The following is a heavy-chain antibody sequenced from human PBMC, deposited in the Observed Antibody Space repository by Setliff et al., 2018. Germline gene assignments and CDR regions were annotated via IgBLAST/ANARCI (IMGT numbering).Heavy chain of an antibody. CDR2: ISGYNGYT. D-gene: IGHD2-2*01. CDR1: GYTFAKYG. J-gene: IGHJ3*02. CDR3: VRDRAAIVVGPPTAAFDI. Sequence: VKVSCKAFGYTFAKYGTSWVRQAPGQGLEWMGWISGYNGYTVYAQKLQGRVTLTTDTSTGTAYMEVRSLRSDNTAQYYCVRDRAAIVVGPPTAAFDIWGQGTMVTVSS. V-gene: IGHV1-18*01.